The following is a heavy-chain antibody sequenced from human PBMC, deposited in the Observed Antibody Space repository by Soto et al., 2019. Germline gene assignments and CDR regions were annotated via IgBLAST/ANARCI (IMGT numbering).Heavy chain of an antibody. Sequence: GGSLRLSCATSGFPVIDYYMSWIRQAPGKGLEWLSHISPKSTYTNYADSVKGRFTISRDNTKSSLSLQMNSLGVEDTAVYYCARGGGGGLFEHWGQGVLVTVSS. CDR3: ARGGGGGLFEH. J-gene: IGHJ4*02. CDR1: GFPVIDYY. D-gene: IGHD2-21*01. CDR2: ISPKSTYT. V-gene: IGHV3-11*06.